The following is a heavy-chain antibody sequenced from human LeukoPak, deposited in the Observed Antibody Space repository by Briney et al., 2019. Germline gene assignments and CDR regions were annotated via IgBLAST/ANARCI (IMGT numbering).Heavy chain of an antibody. CDR1: GGSISSGGYS. CDR3: ARSGDYYPGGAFDI. V-gene: IGHV4-30-2*01. J-gene: IGHJ3*02. CDR2: IYHSGST. Sequence: NPSQTLSLTCAVSGGSISSGGYSWSWIRQPPGKGLEWIVYIYHSGSTYYNPSLKSRVTISVDRSKNQFSLKLSSVTAADTAVYYCARSGDYYPGGAFDIWGQGTMVTVSS. D-gene: IGHD4-17*01.